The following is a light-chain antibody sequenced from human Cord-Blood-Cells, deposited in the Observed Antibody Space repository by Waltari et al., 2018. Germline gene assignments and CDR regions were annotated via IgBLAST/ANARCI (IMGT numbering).Light chain of an antibody. CDR3: AAWDESLNGVV. V-gene: IGLV1-36*01. J-gene: IGLJ2*01. Sequence: QSVLTQPPSVSEAPRQRVTISCSGSSSNIGNNAVHWYQQLPGKAPKLLIYYDDLLSSGVSDRFSCSKSGDSASPAISGLQSEDEADYDGAAWDESLNGVVFGGGTKLTVL. CDR2: YDD. CDR1: SSNIGNNA.